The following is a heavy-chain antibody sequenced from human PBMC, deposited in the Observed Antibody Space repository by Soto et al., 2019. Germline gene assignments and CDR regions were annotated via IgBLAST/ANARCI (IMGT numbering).Heavy chain of an antibody. D-gene: IGHD2-15*01. CDR2: IYYSGST. J-gene: IGHJ5*02. CDR3: ARCGGSCGGGSCYFSFDP. CDR1: FGSIRRTTNY. Sequence: ETLSLTCTVSFGSIRRTTNYWGWIRQPPGKGLQWIGSIYYSGSTYYNPSLQSRVTISVDTSKNHFSLRLNSVTPADTAVYYCARCGGSCGGGSCYFSFDPWGQGTRVTVSS. V-gene: IGHV4-39*02.